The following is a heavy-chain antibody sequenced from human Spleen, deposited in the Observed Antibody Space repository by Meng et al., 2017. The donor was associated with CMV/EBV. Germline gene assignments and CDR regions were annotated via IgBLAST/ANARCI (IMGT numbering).Heavy chain of an antibody. J-gene: IGHJ4*02. CDR3: ARGGEAATGTFDY. CDR2: ISYDGSPE. V-gene: IGHV3-30*04. CDR1: GFTFNSYA. Sequence: GESLKISCAASGFTFNSYAIHWVRQAPGKGLEWVAVISYDGSPEYYGHPVKGRFTISRDNSKNTLFLQMNSLRSEDTAVYYCARGGEAATGTFDYWGQGTLVTVSS. D-gene: IGHD6-13*01.